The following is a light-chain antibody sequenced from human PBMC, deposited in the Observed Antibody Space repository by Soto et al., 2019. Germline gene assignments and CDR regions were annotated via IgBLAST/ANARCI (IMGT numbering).Light chain of an antibody. CDR1: QDISNY. Sequence: DIQMTQSPSSLSASVGDRVTITCQASQDISNYLNWYQQKPGKAPKLLIFDASNVETGVPSRFSGSGSWTEFTFTIHSLQPEEAATYNCQQYEELPHTFVGGTNVGIK. J-gene: IGKJ4*01. CDR2: DAS. V-gene: IGKV1-33*01. CDR3: QQYEELPHT.